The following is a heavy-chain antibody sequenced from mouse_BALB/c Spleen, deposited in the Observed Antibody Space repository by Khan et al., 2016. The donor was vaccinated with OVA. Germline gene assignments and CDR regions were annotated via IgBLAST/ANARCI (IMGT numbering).Heavy chain of an antibody. CDR2: ISSDGDYT. J-gene: IGHJ3*01. Sequence: EVELVESGGGLVKPGGSLKLSCAASGFTFSTYAMSWVRQTPEKRLEWVATISSDGDYTYFPDNVTGRFTISRDNAKNTLCLQMTSLRYEDTAMYYCARSPYGNFAYWGQGTLVTVSA. CDR1: GFTFSTYA. CDR3: ARSPYGNFAY. D-gene: IGHD2-1*01. V-gene: IGHV5-9-3*01.